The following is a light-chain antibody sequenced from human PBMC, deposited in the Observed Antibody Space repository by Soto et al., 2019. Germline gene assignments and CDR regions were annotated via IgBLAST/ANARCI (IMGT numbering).Light chain of an antibody. Sequence: ETVMTQSPATLSVSPGERATLSCRASQSVSSNLAWYQHKPGQAPRLLIYGASTTATDVPPRFSGSGSGTEFTLTISNLQSEDFAVYYCQQYNDWPRTFGQGTRLEIK. CDR2: GAS. CDR1: QSVSSN. V-gene: IGKV3-15*01. J-gene: IGKJ5*01. CDR3: QQYNDWPRT.